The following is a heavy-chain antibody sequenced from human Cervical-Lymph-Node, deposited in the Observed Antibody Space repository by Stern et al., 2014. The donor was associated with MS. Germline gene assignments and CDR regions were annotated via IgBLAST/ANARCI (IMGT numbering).Heavy chain of an antibody. V-gene: IGHV1-2*06. CDR2: INPKSGVT. CDR3: ATRRGCSGGSCSSRSLDY. J-gene: IGHJ4*02. Sequence: QVQLGQSGADVKKPGASVKVSCKASGYTFTAYNMHCLRQAPGQALEWMGRINPKSGVTNYAQKFQDRVTMTRDTSISTVYMELSRLRSNDTAMYYCATRRGCSGGSCSSRSLDYWGQGTLVTVSS. CDR1: GYTFTAYN. D-gene: IGHD2-15*01.